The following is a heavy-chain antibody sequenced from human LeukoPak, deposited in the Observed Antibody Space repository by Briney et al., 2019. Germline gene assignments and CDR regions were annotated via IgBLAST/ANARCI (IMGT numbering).Heavy chain of an antibody. J-gene: IGHJ3*02. CDR1: GGSISSSSYY. D-gene: IGHD3-3*01. V-gene: IGHV4-61*01. Sequence: SETLSLTCTVSGGSISSSSYYWSWIRQPPGKGLEWIGYIYYSGSTNYNPSLKSRVTISVDTSKNQFSLKLSSVTAADTAVYYCARFGNAFDIWGQGTMVTVSS. CDR3: ARFGNAFDI. CDR2: IYYSGST.